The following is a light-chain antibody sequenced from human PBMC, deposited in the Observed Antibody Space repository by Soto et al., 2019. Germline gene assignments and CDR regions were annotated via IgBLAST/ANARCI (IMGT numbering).Light chain of an antibody. CDR3: QQYGSSPWA. J-gene: IGKJ1*01. V-gene: IGKV3-20*01. Sequence: IVMTQSPATLTLSPGETATLSCRANQSLGNNIAWYQQKPGQAPRLLIYGASSRATGIPDRFSGRGSGTDFTLTISRLEPEDFAVYYCQQYGSSPWAFGPGTKVDIK. CDR1: QSLGNN. CDR2: GAS.